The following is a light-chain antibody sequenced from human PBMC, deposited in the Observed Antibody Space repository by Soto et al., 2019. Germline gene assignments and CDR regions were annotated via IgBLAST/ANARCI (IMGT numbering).Light chain of an antibody. Sequence: DIQLTQSPPSLSASVGDTVTITCRASQSVSTYLNWYQQRPGKAPSLLIYSAISLQSGVPSRFSGSGSGTDFTLTIRNLQPEDFANYYCQHTFRSPRRFGQGTKVDIK. CDR1: QSVSTY. J-gene: IGKJ1*01. CDR3: QHTFRSPRR. V-gene: IGKV1-39*01. CDR2: SAI.